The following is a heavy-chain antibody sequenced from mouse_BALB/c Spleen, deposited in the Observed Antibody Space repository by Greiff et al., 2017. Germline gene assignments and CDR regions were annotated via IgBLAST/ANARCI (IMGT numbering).Heavy chain of an antibody. J-gene: IGHJ4*01. CDR2: INPYNDGT. CDR3: ARQGWLPPRYAMDY. V-gene: IGHV1-14*01. CDR1: GYTFTSYV. D-gene: IGHD2-2*01. Sequence: EVQLVESGPELVKPGASVKMSCKASGYTFTSYVMHWVKQKPGQGLEWIGYINPYNDGTKYNEKFKGKATLTSDKSSSTAYMELSSLTSEDSAVYYCARQGWLPPRYAMDYWGQGTSVTVSS.